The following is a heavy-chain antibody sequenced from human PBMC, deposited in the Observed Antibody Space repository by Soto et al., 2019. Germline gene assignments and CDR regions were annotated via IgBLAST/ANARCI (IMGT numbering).Heavy chain of an antibody. J-gene: IGHJ6*02. Sequence: ASVKVSCKASGGTFSSYAISWVRQAPGQGLEWTGGIIPIFGTANYAQKFQGRVTITADKSTSTAYMELSSLRSEDTAVYYCARWGDIVATITGYYGMDVWGQGTTVTVS. CDR2: IIPIFGTA. CDR1: GGTFSSYA. V-gene: IGHV1-69*06. CDR3: ARWGDIVATITGYYGMDV. D-gene: IGHD5-12*01.